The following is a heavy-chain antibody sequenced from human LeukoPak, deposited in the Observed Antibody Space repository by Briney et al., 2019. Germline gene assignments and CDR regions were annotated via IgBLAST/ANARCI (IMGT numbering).Heavy chain of an antibody. Sequence: GGSLRLSCAASGFTFSSYEMNWVRQAPGKGLEWVSYISSSGSTIYYADSVKGRFNISRDNAKNSLYLQMNSLRAEDTAVYYCARGLYCSGGSCYGDFDYWGQGTLVTVSS. CDR1: GFTFSSYE. CDR2: ISSSGSTI. CDR3: ARGLYCSGGSCYGDFDY. J-gene: IGHJ4*02. D-gene: IGHD2-15*01. V-gene: IGHV3-48*03.